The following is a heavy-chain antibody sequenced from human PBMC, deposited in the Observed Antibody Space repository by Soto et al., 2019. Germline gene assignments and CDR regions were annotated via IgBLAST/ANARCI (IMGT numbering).Heavy chain of an antibody. CDR1: CGSISSGGYS. V-gene: IGHV4-30-2*01. CDR2: IYHSGST. Sequence: SETLSLTCAVSCGSISSGGYSWSWIRQPPGKGLEWIGYIYHSGSTYYNPSLKSRVTISVDRSKNQFSLKLSSVTAADTAVYYCARAPYGSGSYYNYWGQGTLVTVSS. J-gene: IGHJ4*02. D-gene: IGHD3-10*01. CDR3: ARAPYGSGSYYNY.